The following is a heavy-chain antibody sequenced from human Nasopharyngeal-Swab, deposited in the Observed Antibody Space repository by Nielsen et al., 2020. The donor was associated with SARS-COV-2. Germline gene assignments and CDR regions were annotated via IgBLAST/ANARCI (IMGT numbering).Heavy chain of an antibody. J-gene: IGHJ4*02. CDR2: IWYDGSNK. D-gene: IGHD4-11*01. V-gene: IGHV3-33*01. Sequence: VRQAPGKGLEWVAVIWYDGSNKYYADSVKGRFTISRDNSKNTLYLQMNSLRAEDTAVYYCARDRDDYSNSYYFDYWGQGTLVTVS. CDR3: ARDRDDYSNSYYFDY.